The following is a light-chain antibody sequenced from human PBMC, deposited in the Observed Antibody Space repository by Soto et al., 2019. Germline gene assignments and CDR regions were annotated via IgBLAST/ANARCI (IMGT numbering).Light chain of an antibody. CDR2: GAS. V-gene: IGKV3-20*01. J-gene: IGKJ1*01. CDR3: QQYGSSPRT. Sequence: EIVVTQSPGTLSLSPGSRASLSCRDSQSVSSSYLAWYQQKPGQAPRLLIYGASSRATGIPDRFSGSGSGTDFTLTISRLEPEDFAVYYCQQYGSSPRTFGQGTKVDIK. CDR1: QSVSSSY.